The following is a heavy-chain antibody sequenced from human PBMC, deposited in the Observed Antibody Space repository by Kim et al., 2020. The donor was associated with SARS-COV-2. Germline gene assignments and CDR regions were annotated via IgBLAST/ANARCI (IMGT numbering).Heavy chain of an antibody. Sequence: NYNPSLKGRVTISVDTAKNQFSLKLSSVTAADTAVYYCASFGPLYYGMDVWGQGTTVTVSS. V-gene: IGHV4-4*09. CDR3: ASFGPLYYGMDV. J-gene: IGHJ6*02. D-gene: IGHD3-10*01.